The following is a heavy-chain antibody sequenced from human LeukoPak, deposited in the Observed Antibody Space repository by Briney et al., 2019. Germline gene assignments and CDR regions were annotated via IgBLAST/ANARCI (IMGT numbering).Heavy chain of an antibody. V-gene: IGHV4-59*01. CDR3: AGGIESYGDYGY. CDR2: IYYSGST. J-gene: IGHJ4*02. D-gene: IGHD4-17*01. Sequence: KPSETLSLTCTVSGGSISSYYWSWIRQPPGKGLEWIGYIYYSGSTNYNPSLKSRVAISVDTSKNQFSLKLSSVTAADTAVYYCAGGIESYGDYGYWGQGVLVTVSS. CDR1: GGSISSYY.